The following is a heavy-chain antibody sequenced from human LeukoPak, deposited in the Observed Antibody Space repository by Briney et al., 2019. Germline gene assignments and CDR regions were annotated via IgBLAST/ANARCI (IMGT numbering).Heavy chain of an antibody. CDR2: IIPIFGTA. CDR1: GGTFSSYA. J-gene: IGHJ5*02. Sequence: SVKVSCKASGGTFSSYAISWVRQAPGQGLEWMGGIIPIFGTANYAQKFQGRVTITADKSTSTAYMELSSLRSEDTAVYYCAGSYCGGDCYPNMINWFDPWGQGTLVTVSS. V-gene: IGHV1-69*06. D-gene: IGHD2-21*02. CDR3: AGSYCGGDCYPNMINWFDP.